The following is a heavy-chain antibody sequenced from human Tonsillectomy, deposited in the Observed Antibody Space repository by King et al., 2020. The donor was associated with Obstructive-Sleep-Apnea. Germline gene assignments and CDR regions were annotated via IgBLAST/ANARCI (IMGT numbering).Heavy chain of an antibody. CDR2: ISAYTGNT. CDR3: ARGGYSSGYVGYFDF. D-gene: IGHD2-8*02. J-gene: IGHJ4*02. V-gene: IGHV1-18*01. CDR1: GYSFIYYG. Sequence: VQLVESGAEVKEPGASVKVSCKTSGYSFIYYGVAWVRQAPGQGLDWMGWISAYTGNTNYAKDFQGRVTVTTDPSTSTAYMELRGLRSDDTAMYYCARGGYSSGYVGYFDFWGQGTLVTVSS.